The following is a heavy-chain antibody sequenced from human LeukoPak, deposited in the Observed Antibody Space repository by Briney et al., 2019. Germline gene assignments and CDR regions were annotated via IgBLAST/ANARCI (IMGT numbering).Heavy chain of an antibody. CDR3: ARENIVVVPAASFSYNWFDP. V-gene: IGHV4-61*02. CDR2: IYTSGST. J-gene: IGHJ5*02. D-gene: IGHD2-2*01. CDR1: GGSISSGSYH. Sequence: SETLSLTCTVSGGSISSGSYHWIWMRQPAGKELEWIGRIYTSGSTNYNPSLKSRVTISVDTSKNQFSLKLSSVTAADTAVYYCARENIVVVPAASFSYNWFDPWGQGTLVTVSS.